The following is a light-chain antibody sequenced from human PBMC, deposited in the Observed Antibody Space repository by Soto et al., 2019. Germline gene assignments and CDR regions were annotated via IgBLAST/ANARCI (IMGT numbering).Light chain of an antibody. CDR3: QQYDNSPIT. CDR2: GAS. J-gene: IGKJ5*01. V-gene: IGKV3-20*01. Sequence: EIVLTQSPGILSLSPGERSSLSCGASQSISSSFLAWYQQKHGQAPRXXIYGASSRATGIPDRFSGTGSETDLTITISRLEPEDFEVYDCQQYDNSPITFGQGTRLEIK. CDR1: QSISSSF.